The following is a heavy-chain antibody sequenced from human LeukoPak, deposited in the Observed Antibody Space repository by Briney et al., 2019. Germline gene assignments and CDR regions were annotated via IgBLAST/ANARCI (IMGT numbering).Heavy chain of an antibody. J-gene: IGHJ4*02. Sequence: PSGTLSLTCAVSGGSISSSNWWSWVRQAPGKGLEWVGRIKSKTDGGTTDYAAPVKGRFTISRDDSKNTLYLQMNSLKTEDTAVYYCTTERHYGDHPGGGQGTLVTVSS. CDR1: GGSISSSNW. CDR2: IKSKTDGGTT. D-gene: IGHD4-17*01. CDR3: TTERHYGDHPG. V-gene: IGHV3-15*01.